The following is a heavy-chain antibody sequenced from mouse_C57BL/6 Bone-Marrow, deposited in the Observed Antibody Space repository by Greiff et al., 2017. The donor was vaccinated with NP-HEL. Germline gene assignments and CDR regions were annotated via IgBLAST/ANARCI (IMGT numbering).Heavy chain of an antibody. J-gene: IGHJ3*01. D-gene: IGHD2-5*01. CDR1: GYTFTSYW. CDR3: ARGYYSNYPWFAY. V-gene: IGHV1-7*01. Sequence: VKLLESGAELAKPGASVKLSCKASGYTFTSYWMHWVKQRPGQGLEWIGYINPSSGYTKYNQKFKDKATLTADKSSSTAYMQLSSLTYEDSAVYYCARGYYSNYPWFAYWGQGTLVTVSA. CDR2: INPSSGYT.